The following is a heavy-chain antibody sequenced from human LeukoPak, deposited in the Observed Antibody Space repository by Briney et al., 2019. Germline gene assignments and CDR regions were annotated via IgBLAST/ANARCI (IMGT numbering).Heavy chain of an antibody. CDR3: ARHLGRGIAARLGAFDI. CDR1: GGSISIGGYY. D-gene: IGHD6-6*01. Sequence: SEALSLTCTVSGGSISIGGYYWSWIRQHPGKGLEWIGYIYYSGSTNYNPSLKSRVTISVDTSKNQFSLKLSSVTTADTAVYYCARHLGRGIAARLGAFDIWGQGTMVTVSS. CDR2: IYYSGST. J-gene: IGHJ3*02. V-gene: IGHV4-61*08.